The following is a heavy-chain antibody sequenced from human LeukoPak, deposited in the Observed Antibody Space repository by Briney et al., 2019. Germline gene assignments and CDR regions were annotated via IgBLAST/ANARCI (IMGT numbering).Heavy chain of an antibody. CDR3: AREGDYYDSSGYQLFFDY. CDR2: IKQDGSEK. Sequence: GGSLRLSCAASGFTFSSYWMSWVRQAPGKGLEWVANIKQDGSEKYYVDSVKGRFTISRDNAKNSLYLQMNSLRAGDTAVYYCAREGDYYDSSGYQLFFDYWGQGTLVTVSS. J-gene: IGHJ4*02. V-gene: IGHV3-7*01. CDR1: GFTFSSYW. D-gene: IGHD3-22*01.